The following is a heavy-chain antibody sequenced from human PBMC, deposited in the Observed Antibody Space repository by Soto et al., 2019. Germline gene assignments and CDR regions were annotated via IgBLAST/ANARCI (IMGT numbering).Heavy chain of an antibody. CDR2: IYWNDDK. CDR3: AHIPYQGRLVPNNAVGGIVGPPRGNWFDP. V-gene: IGHV2-5*01. D-gene: IGHD3-16*01. Sequence: QITLKESGPTLVKPTQTLTLTCTFSGFSLSTSGVGVGWIRQPPGKALEWLALIYWNDDKRYSPSLKSRLTNTKDTSKIQVVLTMTNMDPVDTAAYYCAHIPYQGRLVPNNAVGGIVGPPRGNWFDPWGPGTLVTVSS. CDR1: GFSLSTSGVG. J-gene: IGHJ5*02.